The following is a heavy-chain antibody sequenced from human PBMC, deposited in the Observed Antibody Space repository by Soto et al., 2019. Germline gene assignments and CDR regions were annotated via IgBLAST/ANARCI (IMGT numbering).Heavy chain of an antibody. V-gene: IGHV3-23*01. D-gene: IGHD7-27*01. Sequence: GGSLRLSCAASGFTFSIFAMSWVRQSPGKGLEWVSTISGSGGSTYYADAVKGRFTISRDNSMGTLYLQMKSLRVEDTAIYYCAKEVSLGSTVDLGYWGQGALVTVSS. CDR2: ISGSGGST. CDR3: AKEVSLGSTVDLGY. J-gene: IGHJ4*02. CDR1: GFTFSIFA.